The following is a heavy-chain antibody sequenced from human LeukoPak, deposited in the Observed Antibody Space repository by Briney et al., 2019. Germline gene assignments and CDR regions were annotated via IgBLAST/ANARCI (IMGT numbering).Heavy chain of an antibody. CDR2: ISSSGSTI. CDR3: AKDRLITMIVVVPDFFDY. CDR1: GFTFSSYE. D-gene: IGHD3-22*01. V-gene: IGHV3-48*03. Sequence: GGSLRLSCAASGFTFSSYEMNWVRQAPGKGLEWVSYISSSGSTIYYADSVSGQFTISRDNSKNTLYLQMNSLRAEDTAVYYCAKDRLITMIVVVPDFFDYWGQGTLVTVSS. J-gene: IGHJ4*02.